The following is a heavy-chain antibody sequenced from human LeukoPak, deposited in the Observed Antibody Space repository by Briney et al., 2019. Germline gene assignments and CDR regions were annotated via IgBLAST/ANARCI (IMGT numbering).Heavy chain of an antibody. CDR3: ARDATIVVVPAHYYYYGMGV. CDR2: IYTSGST. Sequence: KPSETLSLICTVSGGSISSYYWSWIRQPAGKGLEWIGRIYTSGSTNYNPSLKSRVTMSVDTSKNQFSLKLSSVTAADTAVYYCARDATIVVVPAHYYYYGMGVWGQGTTVTVSS. CDR1: GGSISSYY. V-gene: IGHV4-4*07. J-gene: IGHJ6*02. D-gene: IGHD2-2*01.